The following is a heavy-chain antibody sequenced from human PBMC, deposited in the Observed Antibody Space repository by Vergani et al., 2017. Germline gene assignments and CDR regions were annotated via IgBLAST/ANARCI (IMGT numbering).Heavy chain of an antibody. D-gene: IGHD3-22*01. CDR2: MNPNSGNT. CDR3: ARALYDRNXYYSLYYYYYYVDV. CDR1: GYTFTSYD. J-gene: IGHJ6*03. V-gene: IGHV1-8*01. Sequence: QVQLVQSGAEVKKPGASVKVSCKASGYTFTSYDINWVRQATGQGLEWMGWMNPNSGNTGYAQKFQGRVTMTRNTSISTAYMELSSLRSEDTAVYYCARALYDRNXYYSLYYYYYYVDVWDKGTTVTVSS.